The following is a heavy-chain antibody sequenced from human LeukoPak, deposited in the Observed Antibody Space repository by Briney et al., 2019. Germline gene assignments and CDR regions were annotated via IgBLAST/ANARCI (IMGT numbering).Heavy chain of an antibody. V-gene: IGHV3-23*01. CDR3: AKVPYSDYGAGRPPFMDV. J-gene: IGHJ6*02. CDR1: GFTFSSYA. CDR2: ISGSGGST. D-gene: IGHD3-10*01. Sequence: GGSLRLSCAASGFTFSSYAMSWVRQAPGKGLEWVSAISGSGGSTYYADSVKGRFTISRDNSKNTLYLQMDSLRAEDTAIHYCAKVPYSDYGAGRPPFMDVWGQGTTVAVSS.